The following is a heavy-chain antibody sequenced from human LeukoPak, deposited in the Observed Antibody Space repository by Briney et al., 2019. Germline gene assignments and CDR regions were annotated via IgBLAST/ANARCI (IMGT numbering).Heavy chain of an antibody. CDR2: IRYDGRNK. CDR1: GFTFSSYG. CDR3: AKGYGWEASYYYYYMDV. V-gene: IGHV3-30*02. D-gene: IGHD2-8*02. Sequence: PGGSLRLSCRASGFTFSSYGMHWVRQAPGKGLEWVAFIRYDGRNKYYADSVKGRFSISRDNPKNPLYLQTSRQRTADTCVTVRAKGYGWEASYYYYYMDVWGKGTTVTISS. J-gene: IGHJ6*03.